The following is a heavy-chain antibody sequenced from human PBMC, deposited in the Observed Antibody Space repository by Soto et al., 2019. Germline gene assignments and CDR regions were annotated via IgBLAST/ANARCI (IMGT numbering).Heavy chain of an antibody. CDR1: GGTLSSYA. CDR3: ARGPGGPDGPGDY. D-gene: IGHD2-15*01. J-gene: IGHJ4*02. Sequence: GASVNVSCSASGGTLSSYAISCVRQAPGQGLEWMGGIIPIFGTANYAQKFQGRVTITADESTSTAYMELSSLRSEDTAVYYCARGPGGPDGPGDYWGQGTLVTVSS. V-gene: IGHV1-69*13. CDR2: IIPIFGTA.